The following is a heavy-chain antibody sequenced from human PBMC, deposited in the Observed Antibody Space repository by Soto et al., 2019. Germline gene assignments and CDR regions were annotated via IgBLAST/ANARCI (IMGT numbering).Heavy chain of an antibody. Sequence: GGSLRLSCAASGFTLSGYAMDWVRQAPGKGLEYVSGISSNGVGTYYANSVQGRFTISRDNSKNTVYLQMGSLRPEDMAVYYCARRARPNFYYMDVWGKGTTVTVSS. V-gene: IGHV3-64*01. CDR1: GFTLSGYA. CDR3: ARRARPNFYYMDV. J-gene: IGHJ6*03. D-gene: IGHD6-6*01. CDR2: ISSNGVGT.